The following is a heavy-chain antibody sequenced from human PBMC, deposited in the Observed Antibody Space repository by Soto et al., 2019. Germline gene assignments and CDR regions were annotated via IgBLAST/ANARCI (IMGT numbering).Heavy chain of an antibody. CDR3: ARDRKTGARRVGDGMDG. V-gene: IGHV3-33*01. CDR1: GFTFSSYG. D-gene: IGHD7-27*01. J-gene: IGHJ6*02. Sequence: QVQLVESGGGVVQPGRSLRLSCAASGFTFSSYGMHWVRQAPGKGLEWVAVIWYDGSNKYYADSVKGRFTIYRDNSKNTLYLQMNGLRDEDRAVYYCARDRKTGARRVGDGMDGWGQGTTVTVSS. CDR2: IWYDGSNK.